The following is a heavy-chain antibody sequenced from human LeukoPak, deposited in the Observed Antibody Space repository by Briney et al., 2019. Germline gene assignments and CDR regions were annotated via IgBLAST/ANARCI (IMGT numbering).Heavy chain of an antibody. CDR3: ARDPVPMITFGGVKRRYYYGMDV. D-gene: IGHD3-16*01. CDR1: GGSISSYY. CDR2: IYYSGST. J-gene: IGHJ6*02. V-gene: IGHV4-59*01. Sequence: SETLSLTCTVSGGSISSYYWSWIRQPPGKGPEWIGYIYYSGSTNYNPSLKSRVTISVDTSKNQFSLKLSSVTAADTAVYYCARDPVPMITFGGVKRRYYYGMDVWGQGTTVTVSS.